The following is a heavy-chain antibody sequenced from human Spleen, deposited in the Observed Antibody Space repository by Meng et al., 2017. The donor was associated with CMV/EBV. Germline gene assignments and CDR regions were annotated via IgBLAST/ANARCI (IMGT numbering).Heavy chain of an antibody. D-gene: IGHD2-2*02. J-gene: IGHJ4*02. CDR3: ARALTYCSVTSCYMGF. CDR2: IYPGDSDT. Sequence: GGSLRLSCKGSGYTFTNYWIGWVRQMPGKGLEWMGIIYPGDSDTRYSPSFQGQVTISVDTSITTAYSQWSSLKASDTAMYYCARALTYCSVTSCYMGFWGQGTLVTVSS. CDR1: GYTFTNYW. V-gene: IGHV5-51*01.